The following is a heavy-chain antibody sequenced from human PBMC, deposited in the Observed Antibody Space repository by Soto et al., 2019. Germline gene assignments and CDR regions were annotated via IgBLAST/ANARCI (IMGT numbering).Heavy chain of an antibody. J-gene: IGHJ6*02. CDR3: ARRRGFGELLFYYYYGMDV. Sequence: GASVKVSCKASGDTFSSYAISWVRQAPGQGLEWMGGIIPIFGTANYAQKFQGRVTITADESTSTAYMELSSLRSEDTAVYYCARRRGFGELLFYYYYGMDVWGQGTTVTVSS. V-gene: IGHV1-69*13. CDR2: IIPIFGTA. D-gene: IGHD3-10*01. CDR1: GDTFSSYA.